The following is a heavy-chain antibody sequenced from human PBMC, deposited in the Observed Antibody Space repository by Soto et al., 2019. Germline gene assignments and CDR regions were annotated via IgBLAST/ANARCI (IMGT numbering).Heavy chain of an antibody. CDR3: ARDGGDYGDYYFDY. V-gene: IGHV1-18*01. D-gene: IGHD4-17*01. CDR1: GYTFTSYG. Sequence: GASVKVSCKASGYTFTSYGISWVRQAPGQGLEWMGWISAYSGNTNYAQKLQGRVTMTTDTSTSTAYMELRSLRSDDTAVYYCARDGGDYGDYYFDYWGQGTLVTVSS. CDR2: ISAYSGNT. J-gene: IGHJ4*02.